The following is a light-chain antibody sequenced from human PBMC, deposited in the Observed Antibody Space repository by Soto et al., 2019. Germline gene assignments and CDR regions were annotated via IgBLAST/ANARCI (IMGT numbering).Light chain of an antibody. J-gene: IGLJ7*01. CDR1: NIGIKS. Sequence: SYELTQPPSVSVAPGKTARITCDRNNIGIKSVDWYQQKPGQDPVLGIYYEYDRPSGIPERFSGSNSGNTATLTISRVEAVDEADYYCQVWDSSSDHPVFGGGTQLTVL. CDR3: QVWDSSSDHPV. CDR2: YEY. V-gene: IGLV3-21*04.